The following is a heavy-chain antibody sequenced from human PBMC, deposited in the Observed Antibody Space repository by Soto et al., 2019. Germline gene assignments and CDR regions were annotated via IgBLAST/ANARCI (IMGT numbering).Heavy chain of an antibody. CDR2: IYYSGST. CDR3: GRRATISGYQYYFDY. CDR1: GVSISSYY. D-gene: IGHD3-22*01. Sequence: SETLSLTCTVSGVSISSYYWSWIRQPPGKGLEWIGYIYYSGSTNYNPSLKSRVTISVDTSKNQFSLKLSSVTAADTAAYYCGRRATISGYQYYFDYWGQRTLVTVSS. V-gene: IGHV4-59*08. J-gene: IGHJ4*02.